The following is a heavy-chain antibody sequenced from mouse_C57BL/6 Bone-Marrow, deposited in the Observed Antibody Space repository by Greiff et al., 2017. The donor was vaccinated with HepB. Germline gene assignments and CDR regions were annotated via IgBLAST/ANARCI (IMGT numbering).Heavy chain of an antibody. CDR3: TTDGSSWGDY. CDR2: IDPENGDT. Sequence: VQLQQSGAELVRPGASVKLSCTASGFNIKDDYMHWVKQRPEQGLEWIGWIDPENGDTEYASKFQGKATITADTSSNTAYLQLSSLTSEYTAVYYCTTDGSSWGDYWGQGTSVTVSS. V-gene: IGHV14-4*01. CDR1: GFNIKDDY. J-gene: IGHJ4*01. D-gene: IGHD1-1*01.